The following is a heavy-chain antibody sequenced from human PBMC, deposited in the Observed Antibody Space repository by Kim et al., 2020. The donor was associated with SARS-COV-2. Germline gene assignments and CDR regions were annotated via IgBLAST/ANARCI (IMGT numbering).Heavy chain of an antibody. CDR2: IWYDGINK. J-gene: IGHJ4*02. CDR1: GFTFSSYG. D-gene: IGHD1-26*01. Sequence: GGSLRLSCAASGFTFSSYGMHWVRQAPGKGLEWVAVIWYDGINKYYADSVKGRFTISRDNSKNTLYLQMNSLRAEDTAVYYCAREGQVGATTGLDYWGQGTLVTVSS. V-gene: IGHV3-33*01. CDR3: AREGQVGATTGLDY.